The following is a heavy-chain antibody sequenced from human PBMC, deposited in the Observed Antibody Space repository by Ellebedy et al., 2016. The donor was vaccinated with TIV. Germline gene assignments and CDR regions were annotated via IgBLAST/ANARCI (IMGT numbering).Heavy chain of an antibody. Sequence: SETLSLXCTVSGASISTYYWSWIRQPPGKGLEWVGCFYNSGSTNYNPSLKSRGTVSVDTSKNQFSLKLSSVTAADTAVYYCARADYDFWSGYYKDYYYYMDVWGKGTTVTVSS. D-gene: IGHD3-3*01. CDR2: FYNSGST. J-gene: IGHJ6*03. CDR3: ARADYDFWSGYYKDYYYYMDV. CDR1: GASISTYY. V-gene: IGHV4-4*07.